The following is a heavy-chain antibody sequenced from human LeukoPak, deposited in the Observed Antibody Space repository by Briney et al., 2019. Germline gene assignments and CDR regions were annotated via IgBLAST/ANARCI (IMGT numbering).Heavy chain of an antibody. CDR2: IYYSGST. V-gene: IGHV4-59*08. CDR1: GGSISSYY. J-gene: IGHJ5*02. Sequence: KPSETLSLTCTVSGGSISSYYWSWIRQPPGKGLEWIGYIYYSGSTNYNPSLKSRVTISVDTSKNQFSLKLSSVTAADTAVYYCARQAPWYSWNDRGWFDPWGQGTLVTVSS. D-gene: IGHD1-1*01. CDR3: ARQAPWYSWNDRGWFDP.